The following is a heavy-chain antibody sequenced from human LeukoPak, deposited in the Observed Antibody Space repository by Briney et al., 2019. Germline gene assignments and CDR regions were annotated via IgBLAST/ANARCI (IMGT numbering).Heavy chain of an antibody. Sequence: GGSLRLSCAASGFAFSMYWMHWVRQGPGEGLVWVSRINPDGSSTTYADSVKGRFTISRDNAKNTLYLQMNSLRAEDTAVYYCARLGGSLSFDYWGQGTLVTVSS. J-gene: IGHJ4*02. CDR3: ARLGGSLSFDY. D-gene: IGHD1-26*01. CDR2: INPDGSST. CDR1: GFAFSMYW. V-gene: IGHV3-74*01.